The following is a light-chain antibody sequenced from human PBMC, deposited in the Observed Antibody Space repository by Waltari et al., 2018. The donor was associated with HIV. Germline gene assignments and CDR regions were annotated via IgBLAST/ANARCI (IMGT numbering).Light chain of an antibody. CDR2: YDS. V-gene: IGLV3-21*04. CDR1: YIGSKN. Sequence: SSVLTQTPSVSLAPGKTARITCRGNYIGSKNVHWYQQKPGQAPVLVIYYDSDRPSGIPERFSGSNSGNTATLTISRVEAGDEADYYCQIWDSSLDHVLFGGGTKLTVL. J-gene: IGLJ2*01. CDR3: QIWDSSLDHVL.